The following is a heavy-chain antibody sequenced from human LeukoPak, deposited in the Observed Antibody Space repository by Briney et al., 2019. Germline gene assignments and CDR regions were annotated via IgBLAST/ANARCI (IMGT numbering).Heavy chain of an antibody. CDR3: ARDIAAPGLSFDY. Sequence: GGSLRLSXAASGFTLSSYWMSWVRQAPGKGLEWVANIKYDGSEIDYVDSVKGRFTISRDNAKNSLYLQMNSLRAEDTAVYYCARDIAAPGLSFDYWGQGTLVTVSS. D-gene: IGHD6-13*01. CDR2: IKYDGSEI. J-gene: IGHJ4*02. V-gene: IGHV3-7*01. CDR1: GFTLSSYW.